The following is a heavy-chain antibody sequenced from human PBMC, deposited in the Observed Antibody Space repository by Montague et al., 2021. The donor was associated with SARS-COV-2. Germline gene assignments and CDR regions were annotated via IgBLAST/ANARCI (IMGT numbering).Heavy chain of an antibody. J-gene: IGHJ3*02. CDR3: AKAITYYHRYGYAFHI. CDR1: GFTFSNSP. D-gene: IGHD3-10*01. V-gene: IGHV3-23*03. CDR2: IHSAGRGT. Sequence: SLRLSWAASGFTFSNSPMSWVRQAPGKGLDWVSVIHSAGRGTYYADSVQGRFTISRDNSKNTLYLQMNSLRAEDTAVYYCAKAITYYHRYGYAFHIWGQGTMVTVSS.